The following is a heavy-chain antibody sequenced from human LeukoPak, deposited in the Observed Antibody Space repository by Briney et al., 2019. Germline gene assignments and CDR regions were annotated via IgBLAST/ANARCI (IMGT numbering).Heavy chain of an antibody. D-gene: IGHD3-22*01. CDR1: GFTFGSYA. J-gene: IGHJ5*02. CDR2: MYSAGHT. CDR3: ARARCDTCGYGS. V-gene: IGHV3-66*02. Sequence: PGGSLRLSCAASGFTFGSYAMSWVRQAPGKGLEWVAVMYSAGHTYYAGSVRGRFTISRDTSTNTLSLQMNSLRAEDTAEYYCARARCDTCGYGSWGQGTLVTVSS.